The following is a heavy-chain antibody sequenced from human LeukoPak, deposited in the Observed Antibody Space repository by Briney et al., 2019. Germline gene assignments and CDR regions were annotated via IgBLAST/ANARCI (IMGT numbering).Heavy chain of an antibody. D-gene: IGHD2-2*01. CDR2: INSDGSST. CDR1: GFSFNTYS. Sequence: GGSLRLSCAASGFSFNTYSMNWVRQAPGKGLVWVSHINSDGSSTSYADSVKARFTISRDNAKNTVYLQMNSLRVEDTAVYFCARDGSSARGDYWGQGTLVTVSS. V-gene: IGHV3-74*01. CDR3: ARDGSSARGDY. J-gene: IGHJ4*02.